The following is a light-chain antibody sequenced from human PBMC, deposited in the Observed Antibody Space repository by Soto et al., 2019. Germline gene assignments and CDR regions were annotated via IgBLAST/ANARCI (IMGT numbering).Light chain of an antibody. J-gene: IGKJ1*01. Sequence: DIQMTQSPSTLSASVGDRVTITCRASQSISSWLAWYQQKPGKAPKLLIYDASSLESGGPSRFSGSGSGTESTLTISSLQPDAFATYYCQQYNSYSPWTFGQGTKVEIK. CDR1: QSISSW. CDR3: QQYNSYSPWT. V-gene: IGKV1-5*01. CDR2: DAS.